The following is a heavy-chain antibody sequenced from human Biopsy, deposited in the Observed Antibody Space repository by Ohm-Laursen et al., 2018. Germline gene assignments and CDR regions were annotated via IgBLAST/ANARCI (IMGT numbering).Heavy chain of an antibody. CDR1: EFIFSRFW. D-gene: IGHD1/OR15-1a*01. J-gene: IGHJ4*02. CDR2: INSDGSST. CDR3: VRGWWNRSSLFLDH. Sequence: SLRLSCTASEFIFSRFWMYWVRQAPGKGLVWVSRINSDGSSTNYADAVKGRFTISRDNAKNTVFLQMTSLRAEDTAVYFCVRGWWNRSSLFLDHWGQGSLVTVSS. V-gene: IGHV3-74*01.